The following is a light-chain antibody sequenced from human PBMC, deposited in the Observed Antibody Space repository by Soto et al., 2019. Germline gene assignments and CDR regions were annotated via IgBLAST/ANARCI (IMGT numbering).Light chain of an antibody. J-gene: IGKJ1*01. CDR1: QSVSSSF. V-gene: IGKV3-20*01. Sequence: EIVLTQSPGTPSLSPGERATLSCRASQSVSSSFLAWYQQKPGQAPSLLIYGASSRATAIPDRFSGSGSGTDFTLTISRLEPEDFAVYYCHQYGSSPRTFGQGTKVEIK. CDR3: HQYGSSPRT. CDR2: GAS.